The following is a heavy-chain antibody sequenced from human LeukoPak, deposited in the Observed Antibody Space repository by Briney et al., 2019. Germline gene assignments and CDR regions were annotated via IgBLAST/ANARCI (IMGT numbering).Heavy chain of an antibody. CDR3: AKDAFAYYFDY. Sequence: GGSLRLSCAASGFTFSGSALHWVRQASGKGLEWIGRIRSKTNNYATTYAASVTGRFTISRDDAENTAYLQMNSLRAEDPAVYYCAKDAFAYYFDYWGQGTLVTVSS. V-gene: IGHV3-73*01. CDR1: GFTFSGSA. D-gene: IGHD2-2*01. CDR2: IRSKTNNYAT. J-gene: IGHJ4*02.